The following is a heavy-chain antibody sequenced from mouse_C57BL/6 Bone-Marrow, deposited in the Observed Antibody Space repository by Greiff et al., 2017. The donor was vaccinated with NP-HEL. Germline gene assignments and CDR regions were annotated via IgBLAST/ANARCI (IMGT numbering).Heavy chain of an antibody. CDR3: ARHEDYHYGSSYVPYWYFDV. Sequence: VQLQESGAELVKPGASVKLSCKASGYTFTEYTIHWVKQRSGLGLEWIGWFYPGSGSIKYNEKFKDKATLTADKSSSTVYMELSRLTSEDSAVYFCARHEDYHYGSSYVPYWYFDVWGTGTTVTVSS. CDR2: FYPGSGSI. D-gene: IGHD1-1*01. J-gene: IGHJ1*03. CDR1: GYTFTEYT. V-gene: IGHV1-62-2*01.